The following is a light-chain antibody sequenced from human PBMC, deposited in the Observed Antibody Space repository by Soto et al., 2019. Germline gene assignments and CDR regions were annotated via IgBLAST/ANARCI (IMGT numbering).Light chain of an antibody. CDR2: GAS. V-gene: IGKV3D-15*02. Sequence: EILITQSPATLSVSPGERATLSCRASQSVSSNLAWYQQKPGQAPRILIYGASRRETGIPDRFSGSASGTEFTLPISRLEPEDFAVYYCQQYSDLPMTFGQGTRLE. CDR3: QQYSDLPMT. J-gene: IGKJ5*01. CDR1: QSVSSN.